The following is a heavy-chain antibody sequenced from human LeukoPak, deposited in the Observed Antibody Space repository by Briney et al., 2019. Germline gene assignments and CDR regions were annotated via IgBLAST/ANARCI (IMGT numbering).Heavy chain of an antibody. CDR1: GSTFSDSY. CDR2: ISGSASDV. CDR3: SRDPRNNDY. Sequence: GGSLRLSCAASGSTFSDSYMTWIRQAPGKGLELLSYISGSASDVNYIDSVRGRFTISRDNAKNSLYLHMNSLTVEDTAVYYCSRDPRNNDYWGQGTLVTVSS. J-gene: IGHJ4*02. V-gene: IGHV3-11*01.